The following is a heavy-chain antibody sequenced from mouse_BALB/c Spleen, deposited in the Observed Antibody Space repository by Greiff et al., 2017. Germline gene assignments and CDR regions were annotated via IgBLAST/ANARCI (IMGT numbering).Heavy chain of an antibody. CDR1: GFSLTGYG. CDR3: AGDRVTGGFFDY. CDR2: IWGDGST. V-gene: IGHV2-6-7*01. J-gene: IGHJ2*01. Sequence: VQGVESGPGLVAPSQSLSITCTVSGFSLTGYGVNWVRQPPGKGLEWLGMIWGDGSTDYNSAHKSRLSIREDNSKSQVFLKMNSLQTDDTARYYCAGDRVTGGFFDYWGQGTTLTVSS. D-gene: IGHD2-5*01.